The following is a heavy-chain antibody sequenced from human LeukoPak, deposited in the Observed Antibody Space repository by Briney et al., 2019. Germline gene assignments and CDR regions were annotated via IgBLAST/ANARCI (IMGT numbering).Heavy chain of an antibody. CDR2: IYYSGST. CDR3: ARDSGGFDY. V-gene: IGHV4-59*01. CDR1: GGSISSYY. Sequence: KSSETLSLTCTVSGGSISSYYWSWIRQPPGKGLEWIGYIYYSGSTNYNPSLKSRVTISVDTSKNQFSLKLSSVTAADTAVYYCARDSGGFDYWGQGTLVTVSS. J-gene: IGHJ4*02.